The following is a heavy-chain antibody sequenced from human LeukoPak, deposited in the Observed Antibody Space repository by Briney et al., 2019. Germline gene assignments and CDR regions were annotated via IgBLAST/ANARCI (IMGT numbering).Heavy chain of an antibody. V-gene: IGHV1-69*13. J-gene: IGHJ4*02. D-gene: IGHD1-1*01. Sequence: SVKVSYKASGGTFSIYAISRVRQAPGQGLEWMGGIIPIFGTANYAQKFQGRVTITADESTSTAYMELSSLRSEDTAVYYCARVHNSDYYFDYWGQGTLVTVSS. CDR1: GGTFSIYA. CDR3: ARVHNSDYYFDY. CDR2: IIPIFGTA.